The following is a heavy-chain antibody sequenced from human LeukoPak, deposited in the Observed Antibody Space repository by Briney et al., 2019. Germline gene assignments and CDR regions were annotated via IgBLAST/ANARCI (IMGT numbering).Heavy chain of an antibody. Sequence: SETLSLTCTVSGGSISSYYWSWIRQPPGKGLEWIGYIYYSGSTNYNPSLKSRVTISVYTSKNQFSLKLSSVAAADTAVYYCARTTEGYAGGPGYSYYYYMDVWGKGTTVTISS. V-gene: IGHV4-59*01. J-gene: IGHJ6*03. CDR2: IYYSGST. D-gene: IGHD5-12*01. CDR3: ARTTEGYAGGPGYSYYYYMDV. CDR1: GGSISSYY.